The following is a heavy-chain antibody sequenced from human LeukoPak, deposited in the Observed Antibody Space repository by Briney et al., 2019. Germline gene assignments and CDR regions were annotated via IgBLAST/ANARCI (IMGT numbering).Heavy chain of an antibody. CDR2: LSTGGATT. CDR3: AKHNGPVIARGPFDY. J-gene: IGHJ4*02. D-gene: IGHD2-8*01. CDR1: GFTFSSDA. Sequence: GGSLRLSCAVSGFTFSSDAMSWVRQAPGKGLEWVAALSTGGATTYYPDSVKGRFTISRDKSKTTLYLQMTSLRAEDTAVYYCAKHNGPVIARGPFDYWGQGTLVTVSS. V-gene: IGHV3-23*01.